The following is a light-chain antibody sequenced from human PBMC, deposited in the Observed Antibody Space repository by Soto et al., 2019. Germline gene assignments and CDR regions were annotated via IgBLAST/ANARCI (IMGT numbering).Light chain of an antibody. CDR2: ATS. Sequence: DIQMTQSPSSLSASIGDRVTITCRASRSIDKNLNWYQQKPGKAPNLLIYATSALRNGGPSRFSGSGSGTDFTLTVNSLQPEDFAVYFCQQSYSSPWTFGLGTKVEI. J-gene: IGKJ1*01. V-gene: IGKV1-39*01. CDR1: RSIDKN. CDR3: QQSYSSPWT.